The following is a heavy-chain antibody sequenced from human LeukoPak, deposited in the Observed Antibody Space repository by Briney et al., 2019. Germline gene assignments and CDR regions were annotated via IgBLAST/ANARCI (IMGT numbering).Heavy chain of an antibody. CDR3: AKVANYYDSSGYYYFDS. CDR1: GFTFSSYA. D-gene: IGHD3-22*01. V-gene: IGHV3-23*01. CDR2: ISGSGGTT. Sequence: GGSLRLSCAASGFTFSSYAMSWVRQAPGKGLEWASAISGSGGTTHYADSVKGRFTISRDNSKNTLYLQMNSLRAEDTAVYYCAKVANYYDSSGYYYFDSWGQGTLVTVSS. J-gene: IGHJ4*02.